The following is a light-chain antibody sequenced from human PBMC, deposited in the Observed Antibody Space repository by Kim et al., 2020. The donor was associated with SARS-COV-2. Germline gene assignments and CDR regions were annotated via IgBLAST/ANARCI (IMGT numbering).Light chain of an antibody. CDR3: QQYDSSPYT. CDR2: GAS. Sequence: EIVLTQSPGTLSLSPGERGTLSCRASQSVSRNYLAWYQQKPGQAPRLLIYGASSRATGIPDRFSGSGSGTDFTLTISGLEPEDFAVYYCQQYDSSPYTFGQGTKLEI. J-gene: IGKJ2*01. V-gene: IGKV3-20*01. CDR1: QSVSRNY.